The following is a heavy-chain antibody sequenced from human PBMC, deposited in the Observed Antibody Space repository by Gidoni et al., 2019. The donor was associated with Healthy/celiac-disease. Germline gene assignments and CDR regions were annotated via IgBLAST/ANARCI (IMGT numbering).Heavy chain of an antibody. V-gene: IGHV4-61*02. CDR3: ARVCWNYDYGSCFDI. CDR2: IYTSGST. J-gene: IGHJ3*02. Sequence: QVQLQESGPGLVKPSQTLSLTCTVSGGSISSGSYYWSWIRQPAGKGLEWIGRIYTSGSTNYNPSLKSRVTISVDTSKNQFSLKLSSVTAADTAVYYCARVCWNYDYGSCFDIWGQGTMVTVSS. D-gene: IGHD4-17*01. CDR1: GGSISSGSYY.